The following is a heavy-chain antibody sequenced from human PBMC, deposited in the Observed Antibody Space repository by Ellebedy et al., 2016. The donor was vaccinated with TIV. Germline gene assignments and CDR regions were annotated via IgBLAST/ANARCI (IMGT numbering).Heavy chain of an antibody. CDR3: ARDTTAGPPAFDI. CDR2: IWYDGSNK. Sequence: GGSLRLSXAASGFTFSSYGMHWVRQAPGKGLEWVAVIWYDGSNKYYADSVKGRFTISRDNSKNTLYLQMNSLRAEDTAVYYCARDTTAGPPAFDIWGQGTMVTVSS. D-gene: IGHD1-1*01. CDR1: GFTFSSYG. J-gene: IGHJ3*02. V-gene: IGHV3-33*01.